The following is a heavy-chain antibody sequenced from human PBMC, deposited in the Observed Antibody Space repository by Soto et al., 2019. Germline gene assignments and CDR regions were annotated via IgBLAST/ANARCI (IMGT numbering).Heavy chain of an antibody. Sequence: PSGTLSLTCTFSGASIFVTSYLSWIQQPAGKGLEWIGRFSHSATTNYNPSLRSRITISVDTSKNQLSLKLRSVTAADTDVYYCASSGGWYRLRAVADFFDPWGQGTLVTVSS. V-gene: IGHV4-61*10. D-gene: IGHD6-19*01. CDR3: ASSGGWYRLRAVADFFDP. CDR1: GASIFVTSY. CDR2: FSHSATT. J-gene: IGHJ5*02.